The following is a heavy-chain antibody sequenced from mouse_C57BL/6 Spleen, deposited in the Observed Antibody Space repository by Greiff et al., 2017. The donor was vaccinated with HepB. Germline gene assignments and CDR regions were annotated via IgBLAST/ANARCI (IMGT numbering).Heavy chain of an antibody. CDR1: GYTFTSYG. Sequence: QVQLQQSGAELARPGASVKLSCKASGYTFTSYGISWVKQRTGQGLEWIGEIYPRSGNTYYNEKFKGKATLTADKSSSTAYMELRSLASEDSAVYFCARGGDDYYGRVRAMDYWGQGTSVTVSS. V-gene: IGHV1-81*01. CDR2: IYPRSGNT. CDR3: ARGGDDYYGRVRAMDY. J-gene: IGHJ4*01. D-gene: IGHD1-1*01.